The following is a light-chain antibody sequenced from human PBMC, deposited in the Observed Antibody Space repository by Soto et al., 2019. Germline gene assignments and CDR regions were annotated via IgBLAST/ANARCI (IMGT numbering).Light chain of an antibody. CDR2: AAS. CDR1: QGISSY. J-gene: IGKJ4*01. V-gene: IGKV1-8*01. CDR3: QHYYSYPLT. Sequence: AIRMTQSPSSFSASTGDRVTITCRASQGISSYLAWYQQKPGKAPKLLIYAASTLQSGVPSRFSGSGSGTDCTLTISCLQSEDFATDYCQHYYSYPLTFGGGTKVEIK.